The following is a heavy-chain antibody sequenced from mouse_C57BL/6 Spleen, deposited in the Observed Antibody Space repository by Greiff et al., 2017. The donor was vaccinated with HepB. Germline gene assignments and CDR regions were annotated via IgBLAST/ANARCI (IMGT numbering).Heavy chain of an antibody. Sequence: VQLQESGAELVKPGASVKISCKASGYAFSSYWMNWVKQRPGKGLEWIGQIYPGDGDTNYNGKFKGKATLTADKSSSTAYMQLSSLTSEDSAVYCGARGGDYEQAFYYAMDYWGQGTSVTVSS. CDR3: ARGGDYEQAFYYAMDY. J-gene: IGHJ4*01. D-gene: IGHD2-4*01. CDR2: IYPGDGDT. CDR1: GYAFSSYW. V-gene: IGHV1-80*01.